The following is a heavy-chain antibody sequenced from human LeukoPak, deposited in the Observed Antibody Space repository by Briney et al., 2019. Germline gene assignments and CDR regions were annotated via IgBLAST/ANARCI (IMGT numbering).Heavy chain of an antibody. CDR3: ARDSGRHQLLFGYYDV. V-gene: IGHV1-69*05. D-gene: IGHD2-2*01. J-gene: IGHJ6*04. CDR2: IIPIFGTA. Sequence: ASVKVSCKASGGTFSSYAISWVRQAPGQGLEWMGGIIPIFGTANYAQKFQGRVTITTDESTSTAYMELSSLRSEDTAVYYCARDSGRHQLLFGYYDVWGKGTTVTVSS. CDR1: GGTFSSYA.